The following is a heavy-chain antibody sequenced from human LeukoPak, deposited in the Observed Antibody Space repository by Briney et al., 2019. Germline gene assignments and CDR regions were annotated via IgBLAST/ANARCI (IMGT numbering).Heavy chain of an antibody. CDR3: ARDGHRVVALRHYSYYSMDV. V-gene: IGHV1-69*05. CDR2: IIPIFGTA. J-gene: IGHJ6*03. CDR1: GGTFSSYA. D-gene: IGHD3-16*01. Sequence: SVKVSCKASGGTFSSYAISWVRQAPGQGLEWMGGIIPIFGTANYAQKFQGRVTITTDESTSTAYMELSSLRSEDTAVYYCARDGHRVVALRHYSYYSMDVWGKGTTFTVPS.